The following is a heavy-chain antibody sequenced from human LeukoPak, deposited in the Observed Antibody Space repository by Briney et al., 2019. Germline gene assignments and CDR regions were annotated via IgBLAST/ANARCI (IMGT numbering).Heavy chain of an antibody. J-gene: IGHJ4*02. CDR1: GGSISSSSYY. CDR2: IYYSGSS. D-gene: IGHD3-9*01. Sequence: SETLSLTCTVSGGSISSSSYYWDWIRQPPGKGLEWIGSIYYSGSSYYKPSLKSRATISVDTSKNQFSLKLSSVTAADTAVYYCAREATHDDRGFDSWGQGTLVTVSS. CDR3: AREATHDDRGFDS. V-gene: IGHV4-39*02.